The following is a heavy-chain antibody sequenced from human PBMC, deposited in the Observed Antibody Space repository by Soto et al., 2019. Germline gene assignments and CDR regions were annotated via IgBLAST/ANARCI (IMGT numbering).Heavy chain of an antibody. CDR2: IYYSGST. CDR1: GGSISSSSYY. J-gene: IGHJ4*02. Sequence: QLQLQESGPGLVKPSETLSLTCTVSGGSISSSSYYWGWIRQPPGKGLEWIGSIYYSGSTYYNPSLKSRVTISVDTSKNQFSLKLSSVTAADTAVYYCARGVTRGSSSKSFPKWELLRIDYFDYWGQGTLVTVSS. D-gene: IGHD1-26*01. V-gene: IGHV4-39*01. CDR3: ARGVTRGSSSKSFPKWELLRIDYFDY.